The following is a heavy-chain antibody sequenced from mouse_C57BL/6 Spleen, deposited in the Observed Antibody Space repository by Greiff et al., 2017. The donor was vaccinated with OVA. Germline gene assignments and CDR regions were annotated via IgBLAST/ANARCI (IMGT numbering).Heavy chain of an antibody. CDR1: GYTFTSYW. CDR3: ASYDGYYHAMDY. CDR2: IDPSDSET. Sequence: VQLQQPGAELVRPGSSVKLSCKASGYTFTSYWMHWVKQRPIQGLEWIGNIDPSDSETHYNQKFKDKATLTVDKSSSTAYMQLSSLTSEDSAVYFCASYDGYYHAMDYWGQGTSVTVSS. D-gene: IGHD2-3*01. V-gene: IGHV1-52*01. J-gene: IGHJ4*01.